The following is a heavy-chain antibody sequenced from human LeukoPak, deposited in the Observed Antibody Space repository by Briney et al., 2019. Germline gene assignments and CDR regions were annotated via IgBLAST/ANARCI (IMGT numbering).Heavy chain of an antibody. Sequence: ASVKVSCKASGYTFTGYYMHWVRQAPGQGLKWMGRINPNSGGTNYAQKFQGRVTMTRDTSISTAYMELSRLRSDDTAVYYCARGLLHWNYYDSSGSAEISCWGQGTLVTVSS. V-gene: IGHV1-2*06. D-gene: IGHD3-22*01. CDR3: ARGLLHWNYYDSSGSAEISC. J-gene: IGHJ4*02. CDR2: INPNSGGT. CDR1: GYTFTGYY.